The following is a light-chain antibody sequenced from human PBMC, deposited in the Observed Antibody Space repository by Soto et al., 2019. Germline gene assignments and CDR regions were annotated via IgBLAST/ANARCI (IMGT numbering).Light chain of an antibody. CDR2: LEGSGSY. CDR3: ETWDSNTHV. Sequence: QLVLTQSSSASASLGSSVKLTCTLSSGHSSYIIAWHQQQPGKAPRYLMKLEGSGSYNKGSGVPDRFSGSSSGADRYLTISNLQFEDEADYYCETWDSNTHVFGGGTKLPS. J-gene: IGLJ3*02. CDR1: SGHSSYI. V-gene: IGLV4-60*02.